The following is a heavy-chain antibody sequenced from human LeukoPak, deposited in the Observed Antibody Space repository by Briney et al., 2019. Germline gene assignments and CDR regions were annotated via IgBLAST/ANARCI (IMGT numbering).Heavy chain of an antibody. Sequence: SETLSLTRAVSGGSISSSNWWSLVRQPPGKGLEFIGEIFHSGSTNYNPSLKSRVTLSVDKSKNQFSLKLTSVTAADTAVYYCATTFNWAFDYWGQGTLVTVSS. CDR3: ATTFNWAFDY. CDR1: GGSISSSNW. V-gene: IGHV4-4*02. J-gene: IGHJ4*02. D-gene: IGHD7-27*01. CDR2: IFHSGST.